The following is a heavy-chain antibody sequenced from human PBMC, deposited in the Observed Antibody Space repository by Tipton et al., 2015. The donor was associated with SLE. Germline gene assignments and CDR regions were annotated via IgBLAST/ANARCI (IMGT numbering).Heavy chain of an antibody. J-gene: IGHJ4*02. CDR1: GGPIYSSNYY. CDR3: ARQDHKGFDY. CDR2: IYYTGLT. Sequence: LRLSCTVSGGPIYSSNYYWGWIRQPPGQGLEWIGNIYYTGLTYYNPSLNSRVTMSVDTSKNQFSLKLSSVTAADTAVYYCARQDHKGFDYWGQGTLVTVSS. V-gene: IGHV4-39*01.